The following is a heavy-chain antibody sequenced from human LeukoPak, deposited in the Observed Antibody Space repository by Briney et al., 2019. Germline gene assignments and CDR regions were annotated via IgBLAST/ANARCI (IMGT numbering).Heavy chain of an antibody. J-gene: IGHJ6*03. D-gene: IGHD2-15*01. CDR3: AKDSQDIVVVVTATPSRYYYYYMDV. V-gene: IGHV3-30*18. CDR1: GFTFSTYG. Sequence: PGGSLILSCAASGFTFSTYGIHWVRQAPGKGLEWVAVISYDGSNKYYADSVKGRFTISRDNSKTTLYLQMSSLRAENTAVYYCAKDSQDIVVVVTATPSRYYYYYMDVWGKGTTVTVSS. CDR2: ISYDGSNK.